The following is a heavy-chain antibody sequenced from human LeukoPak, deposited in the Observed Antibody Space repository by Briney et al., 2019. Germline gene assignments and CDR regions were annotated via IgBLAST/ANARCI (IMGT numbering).Heavy chain of an antibody. Sequence: SETLSLTCTVSGDSINSSDYYWAWIRQPPGEGLEWIGTIYYSGSTYYKSSLKSRLTISVDSSKNQFSLKLSSVTAADTAVYYCARNPMVPDRVNWFDPWGQGTLVTVSS. V-gene: IGHV4-39*07. CDR3: ARNPMVPDRVNWFDP. CDR1: GDSINSSDYY. J-gene: IGHJ5*02. D-gene: IGHD3-10*01. CDR2: IYYSGST.